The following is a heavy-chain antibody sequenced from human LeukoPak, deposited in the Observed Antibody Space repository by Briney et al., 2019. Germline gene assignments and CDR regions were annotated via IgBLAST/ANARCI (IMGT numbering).Heavy chain of an antibody. V-gene: IGHV4-59*01. D-gene: IGHD6-13*01. Sequence: SETLPLTCTVSGGSISSYYWSWIRQPPGKGLEWIGYIYYSGSTNYNPSLKSRVTISVDTSKNQFSLKLSSVTAADTAVYYCARVAAAGFYNWFDPWGQRTLVTVSS. CDR2: IYYSGST. CDR3: ARVAAAGFYNWFDP. CDR1: GGSISSYY. J-gene: IGHJ5*02.